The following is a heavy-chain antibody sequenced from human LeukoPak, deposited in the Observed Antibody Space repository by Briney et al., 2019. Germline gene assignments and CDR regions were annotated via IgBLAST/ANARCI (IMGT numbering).Heavy chain of an antibody. V-gene: IGHV4-39*07. J-gene: IGHJ5*02. CDR1: GGAISSGSYY. Sequence: SETLSLTCIVSGGAISSGSYYWGWIRQPPGKGLEWIGSMYYTGSTYNSPSLKSRVTISVDTSKNQFSLKLTSVTAADTAVYYCARVRRVGYCSGGSCYSGGNWFDPWGQGTLVTVSS. D-gene: IGHD2-15*01. CDR3: ARVRRVGYCSGGSCYSGGNWFDP. CDR2: MYYTGST.